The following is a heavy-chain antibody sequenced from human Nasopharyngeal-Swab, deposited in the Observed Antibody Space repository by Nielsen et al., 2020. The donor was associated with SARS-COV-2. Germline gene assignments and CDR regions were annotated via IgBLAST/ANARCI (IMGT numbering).Heavy chain of an antibody. CDR2: ISSNSDTK. CDR3: ASGTYDNAPG. J-gene: IGHJ4*02. V-gene: IGHV3-48*02. CDR1: GFTFSSYS. D-gene: IGHD1-1*01. Sequence: GESLKISCAASGFTFSSYSMNLVRQAPGKGLEWVSCISSNSDTKYYADSVKGRFTISRDNAKNSLYLQMNSLRHEDTAVYYCASGTYDNAPGWGQGTLVTVSS.